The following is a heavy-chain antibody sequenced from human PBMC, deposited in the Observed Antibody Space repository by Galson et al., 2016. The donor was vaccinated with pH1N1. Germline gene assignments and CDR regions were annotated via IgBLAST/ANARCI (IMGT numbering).Heavy chain of an antibody. Sequence: DSVKGRFTISRDNSKNTLYLQMNSLRTEDTALYYCSKDRTTTRNDGDYWGQGTLVTVSS. D-gene: IGHD1-1*01. J-gene: IGHJ4*02. CDR3: SKDRTTTRNDGDY. V-gene: IGHV3-30*02.